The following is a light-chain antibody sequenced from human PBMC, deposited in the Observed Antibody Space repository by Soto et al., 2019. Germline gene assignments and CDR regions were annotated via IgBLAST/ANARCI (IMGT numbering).Light chain of an antibody. CDR3: HQRSTWPFT. J-gene: IGKJ3*01. Sequence: EIVLTQSPATLSLSPGERATLSCRASQSISSYLAWYQQKPDQAPRLLIYDATNRATAIPARFSGSGSGTDFTLTISSLEPEAFAVYYCHQRSTWPFTFGPGTKVDIK. V-gene: IGKV3-11*01. CDR1: QSISSY. CDR2: DAT.